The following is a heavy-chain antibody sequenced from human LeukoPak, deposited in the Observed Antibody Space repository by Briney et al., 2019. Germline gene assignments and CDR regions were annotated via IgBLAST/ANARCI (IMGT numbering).Heavy chain of an antibody. J-gene: IGHJ3*01. D-gene: IGHD3-10*01. Sequence: TTGGSLRPSCAASGFDFTGNHMNWVRQVPGKGLEWLSYISASSRTIHYADSVKGRFTVSRDNAENSLYLQMDSLGVEDTAIYYCAKSRGWFEVLDVWGQGTLVTVSS. CDR3: AKSRGWFEVLDV. CDR1: GFDFTGNH. V-gene: IGHV3-69-1*02. CDR2: ISASSRTI.